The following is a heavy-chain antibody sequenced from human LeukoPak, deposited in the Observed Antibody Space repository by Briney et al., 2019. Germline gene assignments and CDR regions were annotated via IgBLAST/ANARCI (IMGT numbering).Heavy chain of an antibody. Sequence: ASVKVSCKASGYTFTSYGISWVRQAPGQGLEWTGWISAYNGNTNYAQKLQGRVTMTTDTSTSTAYMELRSLRSDDTAVYYCARDLAVGQNFDYWGQGTLVTVSS. CDR1: GYTFTSYG. CDR2: ISAYNGNT. D-gene: IGHD3-16*01. V-gene: IGHV1-18*01. CDR3: ARDLAVGQNFDY. J-gene: IGHJ4*02.